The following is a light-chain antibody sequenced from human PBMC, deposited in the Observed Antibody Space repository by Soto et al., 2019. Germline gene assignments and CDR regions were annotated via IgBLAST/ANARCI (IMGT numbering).Light chain of an antibody. J-gene: IGKJ5*01. CDR1: QSVSRW. Sequence: DIQMTQSPSTLSAYVGDRVTITCRASQSVSRWLAWYQQKPGKAPKILIYDASSLESGVPSRFSGRVSGTEFTLTISYLQPDDCATYDCQQDDTYWLITFGHGKRL. V-gene: IGKV1-5*01. CDR2: DAS. CDR3: QQDDTYWLIT.